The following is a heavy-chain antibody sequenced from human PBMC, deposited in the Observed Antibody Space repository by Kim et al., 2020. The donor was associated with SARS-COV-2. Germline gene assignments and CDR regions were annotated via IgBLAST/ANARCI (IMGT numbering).Heavy chain of an antibody. Sequence: GGSLRLSCTASGFTFGDYAMSWFRQAPGKGLEWVGFIRSKAYGGTTEYAASVKGRFTISRDDSKSIAYLQMNSLKTEDTAVYYCTRDPLPGIAVAGAGPLPDYWGQGTLVTVSS. CDR1: GFTFGDYA. CDR2: IRSKAYGGTT. J-gene: IGHJ4*02. CDR3: TRDPLPGIAVAGAGPLPDY. D-gene: IGHD6-19*01. V-gene: IGHV3-49*03.